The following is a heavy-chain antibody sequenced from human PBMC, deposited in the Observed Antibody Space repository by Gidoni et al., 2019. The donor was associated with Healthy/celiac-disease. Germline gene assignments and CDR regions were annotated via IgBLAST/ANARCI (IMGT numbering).Heavy chain of an antibody. D-gene: IGHD6-19*01. CDR2: ISSSSDYI. Sequence: EVQLVESGGGLVKPGGSLRLSCAASGFHFTNYSMNWVRQTPGKGLEWVSSISSSSDYIYYADSVKGRFTISRDNAKNSLYLQMNSLRVEDTAMYYCTRGFSSVWYAEDYWGQGTLVTVSS. V-gene: IGHV3-21*01. J-gene: IGHJ4*02. CDR3: TRGFSSVWYAEDY. CDR1: GFHFTNYS.